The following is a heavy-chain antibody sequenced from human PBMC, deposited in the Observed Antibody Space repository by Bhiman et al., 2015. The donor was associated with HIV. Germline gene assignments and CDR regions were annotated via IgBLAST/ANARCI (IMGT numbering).Heavy chain of an antibody. V-gene: IGHV3-21*01. Sequence: EVQLVESGGGLVKPGGSLRLSCAASGFSISSYTMNWVRQAPGKGLEWVSSISSSSSYIYYAASVKGRFTISRDNAKNSLYLQMNSLRVEDTAVYYCARERVRRRQWLVRSDHDAFNIWGQGTMVTVSS. D-gene: IGHD6-19*01. CDR1: GFSISSYT. CDR3: ARERVRRRQWLVRSDHDAFNI. CDR2: ISSSSSYI. J-gene: IGHJ3*02.